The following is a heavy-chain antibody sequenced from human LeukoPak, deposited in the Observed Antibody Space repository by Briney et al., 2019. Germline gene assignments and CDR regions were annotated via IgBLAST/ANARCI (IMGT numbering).Heavy chain of an antibody. V-gene: IGHV4-59*01. CDR1: GGSISSYY. J-gene: IGHJ4*02. D-gene: IGHD2-15*01. Sequence: SETLSLTCTVSGGSISSYYWSWIRQPPGKGLEWIRYIYYSGSTNYNPSLKSRVTISVDTSKNQFSLKLSSVTAADTAVYYCARDHCSGGSCYLNYFDYWGQGTLVTVSS. CDR3: ARDHCSGGSCYLNYFDY. CDR2: IYYSGST.